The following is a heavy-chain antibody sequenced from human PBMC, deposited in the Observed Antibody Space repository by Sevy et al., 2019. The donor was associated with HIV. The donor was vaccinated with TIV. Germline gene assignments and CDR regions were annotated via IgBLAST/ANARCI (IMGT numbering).Heavy chain of an antibody. CDR2: IYPGDSDT. D-gene: IGHD4-17*01. V-gene: IGHV5-51*01. Sequence: GESLKISCKGSGYSFTSYWIGWARQMPGKGLEWMGIIYPGDSDTRYSPSFQGQVTISADKSISTAYLQWSSLKASDTAMCYCARRGDYGTYYFDYWGQGTLVTVSS. CDR1: GYSFTSYW. J-gene: IGHJ4*02. CDR3: ARRGDYGTYYFDY.